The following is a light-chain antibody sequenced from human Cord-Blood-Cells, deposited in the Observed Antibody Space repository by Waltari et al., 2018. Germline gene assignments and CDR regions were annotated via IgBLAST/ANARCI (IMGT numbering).Light chain of an antibody. Sequence: QSMLTQPPSASGTTGQRVTISCSGTSSNTGSNYVYLYQQLPGTAPKLLIYRNNQRPSGVPDRFSGSKSGTSASLAISGLRSEDEADYYCAAWDDSLSGRVFGGGTKLTVL. J-gene: IGLJ2*01. CDR2: RNN. V-gene: IGLV1-47*01. CDR3: AAWDDSLSGRV. CDR1: SSNTGSNY.